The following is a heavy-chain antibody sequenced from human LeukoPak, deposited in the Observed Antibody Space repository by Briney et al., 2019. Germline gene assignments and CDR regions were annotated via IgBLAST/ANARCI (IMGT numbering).Heavy chain of an antibody. CDR2: INHSGST. J-gene: IGHJ6*03. Sequence: SETLSLTCAVYGGSFSGYYWSWIRQPPGKGLEWIGEINHSGSTNYNPSLKGRVTISVDTSKNQFSLKLSSVTAADTAVYYLARVPRLYYDSSGYYYYYYYMDVWGKGTTVTVSS. CDR3: ARVPRLYYDSSGYYYYYYYMDV. V-gene: IGHV4-34*01. D-gene: IGHD3-22*01. CDR1: GGSFSGYY.